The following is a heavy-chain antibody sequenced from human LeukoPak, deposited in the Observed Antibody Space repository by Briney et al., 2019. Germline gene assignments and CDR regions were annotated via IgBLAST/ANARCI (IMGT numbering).Heavy chain of an antibody. CDR1: GFTFSSYS. J-gene: IGHJ4*02. Sequence: PGGSLRLSCAVSGFTFSSYSMNWVRQAPGKGLEWVSYISSSSSTIYYADSVKGRFTISRDNAKNSLYLQMNSLRAEDTAVYYCARENFPAYFDYWGQGTLVTVSS. CDR2: ISSSSSTI. V-gene: IGHV3-48*01. CDR3: ARENFPAYFDY.